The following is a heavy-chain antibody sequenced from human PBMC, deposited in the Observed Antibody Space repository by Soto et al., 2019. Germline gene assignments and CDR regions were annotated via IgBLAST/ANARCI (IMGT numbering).Heavy chain of an antibody. J-gene: IGHJ5*01. V-gene: IGHV4-39*07. D-gene: IGHD6-13*01. CDR3: ARGIAAALNWFDS. CDR1: GGSISSSSYY. Sequence: SETLSLTCTVSGGSISSSSYYWGWIRQPPGKGLEWIGSIYYSGSTYYNPSLKSRVTISVDTSKNQFSLKLSSVTAADTAVYYCARGIAAALNWFDSWGQGTLVTVSS. CDR2: IYYSGST.